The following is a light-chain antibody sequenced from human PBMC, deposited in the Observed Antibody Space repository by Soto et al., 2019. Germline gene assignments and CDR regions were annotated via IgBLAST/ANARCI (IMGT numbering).Light chain of an antibody. CDR3: QQRSSWPPPT. Sequence: EIVWTQSPDTLSLSPGERATLSCRASQSVGNSLAWYQERPCQAPRLLIYDASNRATGIPPRFSGSGSGTDFTLTISSLEPEDFAVYYCQQRSSWPPPTFGGGTKVDIK. CDR2: DAS. J-gene: IGKJ4*01. CDR1: QSVGNS. V-gene: IGKV3-11*01.